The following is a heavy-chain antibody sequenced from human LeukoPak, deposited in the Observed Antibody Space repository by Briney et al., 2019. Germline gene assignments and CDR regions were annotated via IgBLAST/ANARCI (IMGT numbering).Heavy chain of an antibody. CDR1: GGSISRGDYY. Sequence: SQTLSLTCTVSGGSISRGDYYWSWIRQPPGKGLEWIGYIYYSGSTYYNPSLKSRVTISVDTSKNQFSLKLSSVTAADTAVYYCARDVGYYDSSGPDAFDIWGQGTMVTVSS. CDR2: IYYSGST. V-gene: IGHV4-30-4*08. CDR3: ARDVGYYDSSGPDAFDI. J-gene: IGHJ3*02. D-gene: IGHD3-22*01.